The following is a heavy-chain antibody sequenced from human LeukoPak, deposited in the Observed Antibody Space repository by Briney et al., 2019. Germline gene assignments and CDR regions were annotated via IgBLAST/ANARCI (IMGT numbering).Heavy chain of an antibody. CDR3: AKDIVVVPAATRYFDY. Sequence: GGSRRLSCAASRFTFSSYAMSWVRQAPGKGLEWVSAISGSGGSTYYADSVKGRFTISRDNSKNTLYLQMNSLRAEDTAVYYCAKDIVVVPAATRYFDYWGQGTLVTVSS. CDR2: ISGSGGST. J-gene: IGHJ4*02. D-gene: IGHD2-2*01. CDR1: RFTFSSYA. V-gene: IGHV3-23*01.